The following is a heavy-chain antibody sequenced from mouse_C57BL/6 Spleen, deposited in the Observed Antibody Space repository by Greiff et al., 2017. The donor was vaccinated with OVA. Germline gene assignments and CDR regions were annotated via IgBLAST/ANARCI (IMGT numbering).Heavy chain of an antibody. J-gene: IGHJ1*03. CDR1: GYSITSGYY. Sequence: DVQLVESGPGLVKPSQSLSLTCSVTGYSITSGYYWNWIRQFPGNKLEWMGYISYDGSNNYNPSLKNRISITRDTSKNQFFLKLNSVTTEDTATYYCARSGYYDWYFDVWGTGTTVTVSS. V-gene: IGHV3-6*01. CDR2: ISYDGSN. D-gene: IGHD2-3*01. CDR3: ARSGYYDWYFDV.